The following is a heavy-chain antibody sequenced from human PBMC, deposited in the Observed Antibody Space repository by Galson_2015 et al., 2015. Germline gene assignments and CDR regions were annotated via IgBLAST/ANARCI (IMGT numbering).Heavy chain of an antibody. CDR3: ARRGGRADY. CDR1: GFTFSSYS. CDR2: ISSSSSTI. V-gene: IGHV3-48*02. J-gene: IGHJ4*02. Sequence: SLRLSCAASGFTFSSYSMNWVRQAPGKGLEWVSYISSSSSTIYYADSVKGRFTISRDNAKNSLYLQINSLRDEDTAVYYCARRGGRADYWGQGTLVTVSS. D-gene: IGHD5-24*01.